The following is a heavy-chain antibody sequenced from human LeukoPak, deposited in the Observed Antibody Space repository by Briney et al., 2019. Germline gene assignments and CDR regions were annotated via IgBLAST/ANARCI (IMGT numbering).Heavy chain of an antibody. J-gene: IGHJ3*02. CDR3: ARGPLRRSSSFGRAFDI. CDR2: MSGSGNII. Sequence: PGGSLRLSCAASGFTFSAHSMCWVRQGPGKGLELVSYMSGSGNIIQYADSVKGRFTNSRDNARNSLDLQMNSLRAEDTAVYYCARGPLRRSSSFGRAFDIWGQGTMVTVSS. V-gene: IGHV3-48*01. CDR1: GFTFSAHS. D-gene: IGHD6-6*01.